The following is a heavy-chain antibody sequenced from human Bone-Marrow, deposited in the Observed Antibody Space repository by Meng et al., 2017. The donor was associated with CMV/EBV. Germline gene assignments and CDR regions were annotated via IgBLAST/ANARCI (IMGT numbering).Heavy chain of an antibody. CDR1: GDSVSSNSAA. CDR2: TYYRSKWYN. J-gene: IGHJ4*02. CDR3: ARASPALRVIDY. D-gene: IGHD3-3*01. V-gene: IGHV6-1*01. Sequence: SCAISGDSVSSNSAAWNWIRQSPSRGLEWLGRTYYRSKWYNDYAVSVKSRITINPDTSKNQFSLQLNSVTPEDTAVYYCARASPALRVIDYWGQGTLVTGSS.